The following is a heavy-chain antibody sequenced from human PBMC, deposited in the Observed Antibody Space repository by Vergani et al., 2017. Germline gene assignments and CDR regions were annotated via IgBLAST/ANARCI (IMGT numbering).Heavy chain of an antibody. Sequence: QVQLVESGGGVVQPGRSLRLSCAASGFTFSSYGMHWVRQAPGKGLEWVAVIWYDGSNKYYADSVKGRFTISRDNSKNTLYLQMNSLRAEDTAVYYCARSGFGWIFRYYYGMDVWGQGTTVTVSS. J-gene: IGHJ6*02. CDR2: IWYDGSNK. V-gene: IGHV3-33*01. CDR1: GFTFSSYG. CDR3: ARSGFGWIFRYYYGMDV. D-gene: IGHD2-2*03.